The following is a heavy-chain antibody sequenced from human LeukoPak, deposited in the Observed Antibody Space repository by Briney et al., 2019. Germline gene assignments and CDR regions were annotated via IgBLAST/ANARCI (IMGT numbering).Heavy chain of an antibody. V-gene: IGHV3-23*01. J-gene: IGHJ5*02. D-gene: IGHD2-2*01. CDR2: ISGSGGST. CDR1: GFTFSSYA. CDR3: AKLVVPAAISYNWFDP. Sequence: GGSLRLSCAASGFTFSSYAMSWVRQAPGKGLEWVSSISGSGGSTYYADSVKGRFTISRDNSKNTLYLQMNSLRAEDTAVYYCAKLVVPAAISYNWFDPWGQGTLVTVSS.